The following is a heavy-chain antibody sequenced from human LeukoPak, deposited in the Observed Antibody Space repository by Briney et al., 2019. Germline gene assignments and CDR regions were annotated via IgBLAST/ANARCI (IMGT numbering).Heavy chain of an antibody. CDR2: ISSSSSTI. V-gene: IGHV3-48*04. Sequence: GGSLRLSCAASGFTFSSYSMNWVRQAPGKGLEWVSYISSSSSTIYYADSVKGRFTISRDNAKNSLYLQMNSLRAEDTAVYYCARDHYYDSSGSDYWGQGTLVTVSS. CDR1: GFTFSSYS. D-gene: IGHD3-22*01. CDR3: ARDHYYDSSGSDY. J-gene: IGHJ4*02.